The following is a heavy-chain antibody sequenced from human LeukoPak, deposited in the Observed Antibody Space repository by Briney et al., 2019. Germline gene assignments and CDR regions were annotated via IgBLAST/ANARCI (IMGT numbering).Heavy chain of an antibody. Sequence: ASVKLSCKASGYTFTSYGISWVRQAPGHGLEWIGWISAYNGNTNYAQKLQGRVTMTTDTSTSTAYMELSSLRSEDTAVYYCARGLCLRRFENDYWGQGTLVTVSS. CDR1: GYTFTSYG. CDR3: ARGLCLRRFENDY. CDR2: ISAYNGNT. V-gene: IGHV1-18*01. D-gene: IGHD2-2*01. J-gene: IGHJ4*02.